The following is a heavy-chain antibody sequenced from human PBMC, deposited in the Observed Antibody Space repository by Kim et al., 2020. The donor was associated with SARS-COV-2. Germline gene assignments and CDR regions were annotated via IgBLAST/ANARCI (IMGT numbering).Heavy chain of an antibody. CDR2: IYSSGST. D-gene: IGHD3-10*01. V-gene: IGHV4-59*13. CDR3: ARGKVRGVTFDY. Sequence: SETLSLTCTVSSGSINNYYWTWIRQPPGKGLERIGYIYSSGSTNYNPSLKSRVTISVDTSKNQFSLNLSSVTAADTALYYCARGKVRGVTFDYWGQGTLVIVSS. J-gene: IGHJ4*02. CDR1: SGSINNYY.